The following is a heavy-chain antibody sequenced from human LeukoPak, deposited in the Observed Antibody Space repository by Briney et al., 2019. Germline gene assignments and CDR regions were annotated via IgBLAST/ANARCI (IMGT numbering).Heavy chain of an antibody. CDR1: GFTFNSHW. CDR2: INPDGSWG. D-gene: IGHD3-22*01. V-gene: IGHV3-7*01. CDR3: ARTIYYYESTSYFSDAFDV. Sequence: GGSLGLSCGASGFTFNSHWMSWVRQAPGKGLEWVVIINPDGSWGTFVDSVKGRFTISRDNAKSSLFLQMSSLRAEDTAVYYCARTIYYYESTSYFSDAFDVWGQGTMVTVSS. J-gene: IGHJ3*01.